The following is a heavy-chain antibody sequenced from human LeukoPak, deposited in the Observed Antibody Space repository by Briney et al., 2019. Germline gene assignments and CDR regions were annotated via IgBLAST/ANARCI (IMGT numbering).Heavy chain of an antibody. CDR1: GGSISSYY. Sequence: TSETLSLTCTVSGGSISSYYWSWIRQPAGKGLEWIGRIYTSGSTNYNPSLKSRVTMSVDTSKNQFSLKLSSVTAADTAVYYCARECGCDCYRAFDYWGQGTLVTVSS. CDR3: ARECGCDCYRAFDY. CDR2: IYTSGST. D-gene: IGHD2-21*01. V-gene: IGHV4-4*07. J-gene: IGHJ4*02.